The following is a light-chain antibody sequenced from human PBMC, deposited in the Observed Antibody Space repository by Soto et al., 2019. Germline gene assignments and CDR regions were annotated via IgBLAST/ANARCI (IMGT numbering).Light chain of an antibody. V-gene: IGKV3-20*01. Sequence: ESVLTQSPGTLSFSPGERATLSCRASQSVSSSYLAWYQQKPGQAPRLLIFAASSRASGIPDRFSGSGSGTDFTLTISRLEPEDFAAYYCQQYAGSPWTFGQGTKV. CDR2: AAS. CDR3: QQYAGSPWT. CDR1: QSVSSSY. J-gene: IGKJ1*01.